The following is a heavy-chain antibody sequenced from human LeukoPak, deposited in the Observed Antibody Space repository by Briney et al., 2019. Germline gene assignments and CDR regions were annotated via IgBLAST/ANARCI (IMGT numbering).Heavy chain of an antibody. D-gene: IGHD2-2*01. J-gene: IGHJ4*02. CDR2: IKQDGSEK. Sequence: GGSLRLSCAASGFIFNNNFMSWVRQVPGKGLEWLANIKQDGSEKTYVDSVKGRFTIFRDNAKNLLYLQMDSLRAEDTAIYYCARSPPYQMPLDYWGQGTLVTVSS. V-gene: IGHV3-7*01. CDR3: ARSPPYQMPLDY. CDR1: GFIFNNNF.